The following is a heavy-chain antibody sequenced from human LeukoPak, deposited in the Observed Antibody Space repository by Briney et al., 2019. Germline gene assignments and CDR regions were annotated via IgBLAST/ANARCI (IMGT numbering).Heavy chain of an antibody. Sequence: GASLKISCKGSGYNFANYWIGWVRQMPGKGLEWMGIIYPGDSNTRYSPSFQGQVTISADKSISTAYLQRSSLKASDTAMYYCARSGRDASGWFDPWGQGTLVTVSS. CDR2: IYPGDSNT. V-gene: IGHV5-51*01. J-gene: IGHJ5*02. CDR3: ARSGRDASGWFDP. CDR1: GYNFANYW. D-gene: IGHD5-24*01.